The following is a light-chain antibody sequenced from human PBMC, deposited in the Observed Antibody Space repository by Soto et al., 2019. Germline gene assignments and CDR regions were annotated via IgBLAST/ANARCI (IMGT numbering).Light chain of an antibody. CDR3: QQSYSTLSIT. CDR1: ESISRH. Sequence: DIQMTQSPSSLSASVGDRVTITCRASESISRHLNWYQQKPGKAPNLLIYAASSLQNGVPSRFSGSGSGTDFPLTISNLQPEYVATYYYQQSYSTLSITFGQGTRLEIK. CDR2: AAS. J-gene: IGKJ5*01. V-gene: IGKV1-39*01.